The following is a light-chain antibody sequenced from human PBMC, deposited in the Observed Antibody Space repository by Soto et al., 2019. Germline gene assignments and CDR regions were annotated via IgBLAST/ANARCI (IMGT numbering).Light chain of an antibody. V-gene: IGKV3-11*01. CDR2: EAS. CDR3: QQRITWPPAWA. Sequence: EIVLTQSPATPSLSPGERATLSCRASQSVDNYLVWYQQKPGQAPTLLIDEASNRATGIPARFSGSGSGTDFTLTISSLEPEESAGDYCQQRITWPPAWAFGQGTKVDIK. CDR1: QSVDNY. J-gene: IGKJ1*01.